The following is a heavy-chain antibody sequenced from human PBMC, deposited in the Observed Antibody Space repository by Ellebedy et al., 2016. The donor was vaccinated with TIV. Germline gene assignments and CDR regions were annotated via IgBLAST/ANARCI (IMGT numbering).Heavy chain of an antibody. CDR2: IIPILGIA. V-gene: IGHV1-69*04. D-gene: IGHD5-18*01. CDR3: ASAGVDTAMDFDY. CDR1: GGTFSSYA. J-gene: IGHJ4*02. Sequence: SVKVSCXASGGTFSSYAISWVRQAPGQGLEWMGRIIPILGIANYAQKFQGRVTITADKSTSTAYMELSSLRSEDTAVYYCASAGVDTAMDFDYWGQGTLVTVSS.